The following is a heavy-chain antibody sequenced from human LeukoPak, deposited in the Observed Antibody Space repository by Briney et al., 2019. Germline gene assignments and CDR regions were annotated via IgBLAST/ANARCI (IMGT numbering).Heavy chain of an antibody. CDR3: ARDPAYSSGWTKNAFDI. J-gene: IGHJ3*02. CDR1: GDSVSSNSAT. D-gene: IGHD6-19*01. CDR2: TYYRSKWYN. V-gene: IGHV6-1*01. Sequence: SQTLSLTCAISGDSVSSNSATWNWIRQSPSRGLEWLGRTYYRSKWYNDYAISVKSRITVNPDTSKNQFSLQLNSVTPEDTAVYCCARDPAYSSGWTKNAFDIWGQGTMVTVSS.